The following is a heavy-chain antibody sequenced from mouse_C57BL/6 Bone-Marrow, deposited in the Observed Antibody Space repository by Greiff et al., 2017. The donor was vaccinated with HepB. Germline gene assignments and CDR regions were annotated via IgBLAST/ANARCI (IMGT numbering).Heavy chain of an antibody. CDR2: IYPGDGDT. D-gene: IGHD3-2*02. J-gene: IGHJ4*01. CDR1: GYAFSSSW. CDR3: ARSRQRRLLYAMDD. Sequence: QVQLQQSGPELVKPGASVKISCKASGYAFSSSWMNWVKQRPGKGLEWIGRIYPGDGDTNYNGKFKGKATLTADKSSSTAYMQLSSLTSEDSAVYCCARSRQRRLLYAMDDWGQGTSVTVSS. V-gene: IGHV1-82*01.